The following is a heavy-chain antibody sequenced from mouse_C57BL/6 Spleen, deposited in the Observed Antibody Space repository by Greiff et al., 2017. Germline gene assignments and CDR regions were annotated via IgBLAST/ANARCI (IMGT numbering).Heavy chain of an antibody. J-gene: IGHJ3*01. CDR3: ARSGGSSSAWFAY. Sequence: QVQLQQSGPELVKPGASVKISCKASGYAFSSSWMNWVKQRPGKGLEWIGRIYPGDGDTNYNGKFKGKATLTADKSSSTAYMQLSSLTSEDSAVYFCARSGGSSSAWFAYWGQGTLVTVSA. D-gene: IGHD1-1*01. CDR1: GYAFSSSW. V-gene: IGHV1-82*01. CDR2: IYPGDGDT.